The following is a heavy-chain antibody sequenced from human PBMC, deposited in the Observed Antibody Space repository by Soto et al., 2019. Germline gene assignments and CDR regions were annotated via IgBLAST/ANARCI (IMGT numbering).Heavy chain of an antibody. CDR2: ISYDGSNK. D-gene: IGHD6-13*01. CDR3: AKDLSYSSSWYRRYYYYYGMGV. CDR1: GFTFSSYG. V-gene: IGHV3-30*18. J-gene: IGHJ6*02. Sequence: GGSLRLSCAASGFTFSSYGMHWVRQAPGKGLEWVAVISYDGSNKYYADSVKGRFTISRDNSKNTLYLQMNSLRAEDTAVYYCAKDLSYSSSWYRRYYYYYGMGVWGQGTTVTVPS.